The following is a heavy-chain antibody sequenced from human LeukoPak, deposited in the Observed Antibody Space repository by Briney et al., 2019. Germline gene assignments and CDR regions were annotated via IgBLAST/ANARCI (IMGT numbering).Heavy chain of an antibody. D-gene: IGHD3-22*01. J-gene: IGHJ4*02. CDR1: GFTFSNYG. CDR2: TRYDGSTT. CDR3: AKDTLYDTWAYFDN. V-gene: IGHV3-30*02. Sequence: GGSLRLSCAASGFTFSNYGMHWVRQAPGKGLEWVTFTRYDGSTTFYADSVKGRSTISRDNSKNTLFLQMNSLRDDDTAVYYCAKDTLYDTWAYFDNWGQGTLVTVSS.